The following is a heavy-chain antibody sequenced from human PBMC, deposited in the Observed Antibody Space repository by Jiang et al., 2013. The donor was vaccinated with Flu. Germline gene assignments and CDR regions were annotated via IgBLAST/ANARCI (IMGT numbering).Heavy chain of an antibody. V-gene: IGHV4-39*07. CDR3: ARYIYYGDYAFDY. Sequence: PSLKSRVTISGDTSKSQFSLKLSSVTAADTAMYYCARYIYYGDYAFDYWGPGTLVTVSS. J-gene: IGHJ4*02. D-gene: IGHD4-17*01.